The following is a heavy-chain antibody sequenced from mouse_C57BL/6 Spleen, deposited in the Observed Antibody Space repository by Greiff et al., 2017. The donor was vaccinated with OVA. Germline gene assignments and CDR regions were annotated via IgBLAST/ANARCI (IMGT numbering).Heavy chain of an antibody. Sequence: VKLQESGAELVRPGTSVKVSCKASGYAFTNYLIEWVKQRPGQGLEWIGVINPGSGGTNYNEKFKGKATLTADKSSSTAYMQLSSLTSEDSAVYFCARELYDYWGQGTTLTVSS. CDR2: INPGSGGT. J-gene: IGHJ2*01. CDR3: ARELYDY. V-gene: IGHV1-54*01. CDR1: GYAFTNYL. D-gene: IGHD2-12*01.